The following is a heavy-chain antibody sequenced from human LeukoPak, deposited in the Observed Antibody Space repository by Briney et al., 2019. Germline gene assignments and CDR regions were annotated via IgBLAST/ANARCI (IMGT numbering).Heavy chain of an antibody. J-gene: IGHJ4*02. D-gene: IGHD6-19*01. CDR2: INHSGST. CDR3: ARGKAVAGIDY. Sequence: PSETLSLTCAVYGGSFSGYYRSWIRQPPGKGLEWIGEINHSGSTNYNPSLKSRVTISVDTSKNQFSLKLSSVTAADTAVYYCARGKAVAGIDYWGQGTLVTVSS. V-gene: IGHV4-34*01. CDR1: GGSFSGYY.